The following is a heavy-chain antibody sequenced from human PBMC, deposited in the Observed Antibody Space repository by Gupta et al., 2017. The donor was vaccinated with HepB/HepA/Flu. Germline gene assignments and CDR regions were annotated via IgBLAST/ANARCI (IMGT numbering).Heavy chain of an antibody. Sequence: EVQLVESGGGLVQPGGSLRLSCAASGFIFSSYWMSWVRQAPGKGLEWLANIKQDGSEKNYVDSVKGRFTIYRDNPKNALYLQMNSLRVEDTALYYCARGGSGTHEYWGQGTLVSVSS. V-gene: IGHV3-7*01. CDR1: GFIFSSYW. CDR3: ARGGSGTHEY. CDR2: IKQDGSEK. D-gene: IGHD3-10*01. J-gene: IGHJ4*02.